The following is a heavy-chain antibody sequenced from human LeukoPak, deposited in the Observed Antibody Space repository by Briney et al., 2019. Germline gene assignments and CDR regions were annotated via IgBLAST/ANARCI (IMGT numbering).Heavy chain of an antibody. J-gene: IGHJ4*02. Sequence: GGSLRLSCAASGFTVSSNYMSWVRQAPGKGLEWVSVIYSGGSTYYADSVKGRFTTSRDNSKNTLYLQMNSLRAEDTAVYYCARAHFSSSWPAGSPFDYWGQGTLVTVSS. CDR2: IYSGGST. V-gene: IGHV3-53*01. CDR1: GFTVSSNY. CDR3: ARAHFSSSWPAGSPFDY. D-gene: IGHD6-13*01.